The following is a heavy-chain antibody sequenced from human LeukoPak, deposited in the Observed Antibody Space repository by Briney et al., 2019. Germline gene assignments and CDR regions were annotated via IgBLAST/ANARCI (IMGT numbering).Heavy chain of an antibody. Sequence: ASVKVSCKASGGTFSSYAISWVRQAPGQGLEWMGRIILIFGTANYAQKFQGRVTITADKSTSTAYMELSSLRSEDTAVYYCARGAEDSSGYYLNYYYYYMDVWGKGTTVTVSS. CDR2: IILIFGTA. J-gene: IGHJ6*03. CDR1: GGTFSSYA. D-gene: IGHD3-22*01. V-gene: IGHV1-69*06. CDR3: ARGAEDSSGYYLNYYYYYMDV.